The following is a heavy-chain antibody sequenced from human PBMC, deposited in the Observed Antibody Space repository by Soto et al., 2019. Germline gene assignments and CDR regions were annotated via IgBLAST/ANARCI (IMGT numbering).Heavy chain of an antibody. CDR2: ISGGAGTT. CDR1: GFPFSSYA. CDR3: AKDRPVTRAFDP. V-gene: IGHV3-23*01. Sequence: EVQLLESGGGLAQPGGSLRLSCVVSGFPFSSYAMNWVRQAPGKGLEGVSSISGGAGTTYYADSVNGRFTISRDNSKNTTYLEMNSMRGEDTAVYYCAKDRPVTRAFDPWGQGTLVTVSS. J-gene: IGHJ5*02. D-gene: IGHD4-17*01.